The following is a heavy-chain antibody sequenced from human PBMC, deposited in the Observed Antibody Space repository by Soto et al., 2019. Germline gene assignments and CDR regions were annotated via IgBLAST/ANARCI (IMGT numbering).Heavy chain of an antibody. CDR3: ARGMTTVTTLDY. CDR1: GGSISSGGYS. J-gene: IGHJ4*02. D-gene: IGHD4-4*01. Sequence: QLQLQESGSGLVKPSQTLPLSCAVSGGSISSGGYSWSWIRQPPGKGLEWIGYIYHSGSTYYNPSLKSRITISIDRSKNQLSLKLSSVTAPDTAVYYCARGMTTVTTLDYWGQGTLVTVSS. CDR2: IYHSGST. V-gene: IGHV4-30-2*01.